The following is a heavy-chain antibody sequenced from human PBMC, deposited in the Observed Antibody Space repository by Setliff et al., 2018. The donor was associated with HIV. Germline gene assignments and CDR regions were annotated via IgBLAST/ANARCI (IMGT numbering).Heavy chain of an antibody. V-gene: IGHV4-39*01. J-gene: IGHJ5*02. CDR3: ARRSDWFDP. CDR1: GGSISRGSYS. Sequence: SETLSLTCTVSGGSISRGSYSWGWIRQPPGKGLEWIGSISYTGITNYNPSLKSRVTISVDTSQNQFSLKLTSVTAADTAVYFCARRSDWFDPWGQGTLVTVSS. CDR2: ISYTGIT.